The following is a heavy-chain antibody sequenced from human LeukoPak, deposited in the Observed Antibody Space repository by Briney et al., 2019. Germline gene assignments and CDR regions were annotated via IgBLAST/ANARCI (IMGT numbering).Heavy chain of an antibody. CDR2: IKQDGTDK. CDR3: ARAAYSSTWYSRYFDL. CDR1: GFTFSNYW. D-gene: IGHD6-13*01. V-gene: IGHV3-7*01. Sequence: GGSLRLSCAASGFTFSNYWMSWVRQAPGRGLEWVAIIKQDGTDKYYVDSVKGRFTISRENAKNSLYLQMNSLRAGDTAVYYCARAAYSSTWYSRYFDLWGRGTLVTVSS. J-gene: IGHJ2*01.